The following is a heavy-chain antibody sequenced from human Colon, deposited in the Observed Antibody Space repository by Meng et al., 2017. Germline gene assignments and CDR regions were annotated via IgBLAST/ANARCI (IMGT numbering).Heavy chain of an antibody. J-gene: IGHJ1*01. D-gene: IGHD2-15*01. CDR2: ISGYNGNT. CDR1: GFTFASFG. V-gene: IGHV1-18*01. Sequence: QVPLVQAGAEVKTPGASVKVSCKASGFTFASFGFSWVRQAPGQGLEWMGWISGYNGNTNYAQKVQDRVTMTTDTSTTTAYMELRSLRSDDTAVYYCARTPMRRGIEYFQHWGQGTLVTVSS. CDR3: ARTPMRRGIEYFQH.